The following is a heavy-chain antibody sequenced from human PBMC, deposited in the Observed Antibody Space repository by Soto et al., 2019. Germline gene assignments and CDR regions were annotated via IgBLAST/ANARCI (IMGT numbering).Heavy chain of an antibody. CDR3: ARAGGGGYNRNWFDP. Sequence: ASVKVSCKASGYTFTSYAMHWVRQAPGQRLEWMGWINAGNGSTKYSQKFQGRVTITRDTSASTAYMELSSLRSEDTAVYYCARAGGGGYNRNWFDPWGQGTLVTVSS. D-gene: IGHD5-12*01. V-gene: IGHV1-3*01. CDR2: INAGNGST. J-gene: IGHJ5*02. CDR1: GYTFTSYA.